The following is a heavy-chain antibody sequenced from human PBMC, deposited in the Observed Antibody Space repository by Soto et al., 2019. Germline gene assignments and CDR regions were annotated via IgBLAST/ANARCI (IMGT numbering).Heavy chain of an antibody. V-gene: IGHV4-34*01. Sequence: QVQLQQWGAGLLKPSETLSLTCAVYGGSFSGYYWSWIRQPPGKGLEWIGEINHSGSTNYNPSLKSRVTISVDTSKNQFSLKLSSVTAADTAVYYCARAMTTVTTAVNCFDPWGQGTLVTVSS. D-gene: IGHD4-17*01. J-gene: IGHJ5*02. CDR1: GGSFSGYY. CDR2: INHSGST. CDR3: ARAMTTVTTAVNCFDP.